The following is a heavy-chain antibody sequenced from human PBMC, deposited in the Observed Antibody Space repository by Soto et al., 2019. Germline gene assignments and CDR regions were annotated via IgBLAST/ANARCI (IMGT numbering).Heavy chain of an antibody. Sequence: EVQLVESGGGLVQPGGSLRLSCEASAFTLSSYWMSWVRQAPGKGLEWVANIKPDGSEKYYVDSVKGRFTISRDNTKNLLYLQMSTLRPEDTAIYYCARDYEFGFDIWGQGTLVTVSS. J-gene: IGHJ3*02. D-gene: IGHD3-22*01. CDR3: ARDYEFGFDI. CDR2: IKPDGSEK. CDR1: AFTLSSYW. V-gene: IGHV3-7*01.